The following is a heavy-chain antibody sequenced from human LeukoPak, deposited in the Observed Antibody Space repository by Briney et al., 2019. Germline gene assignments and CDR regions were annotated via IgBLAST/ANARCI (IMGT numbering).Heavy chain of an antibody. D-gene: IGHD6-19*01. CDR2: THPNSGHT. J-gene: IGHJ4*02. Sequence: ASVKVSCKASGYTFTTYDINWVRQATGQGLEWMGWTHPNSGHTGYAQKFQGRLTITRDTSISTAYMELSSLRSEDTAVYYCARVAGSIDYWGQGTLVTVSS. CDR1: GYTFTTYD. CDR3: ARVAGSIDY. V-gene: IGHV1-8*03.